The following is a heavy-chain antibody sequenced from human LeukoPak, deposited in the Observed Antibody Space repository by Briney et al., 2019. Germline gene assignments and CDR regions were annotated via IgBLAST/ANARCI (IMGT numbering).Heavy chain of an antibody. D-gene: IGHD5-12*01. CDR3: ARPGYNGYEPYYGLDV. CDR2: IYYSGST. V-gene: IGHV4-30-4*01. CDR1: GGSISSGDYY. Sequence: PSETLSLTCTVSGGSISSGDYYWSWIRQPPGKGLEWIGYIYYSGSTYYNPSLKSRVTISVDTSKNQFSLKLTSVTAADTAVYYCARPGYNGYEPYYGLDVWGQGTTVTVSS. J-gene: IGHJ6*02.